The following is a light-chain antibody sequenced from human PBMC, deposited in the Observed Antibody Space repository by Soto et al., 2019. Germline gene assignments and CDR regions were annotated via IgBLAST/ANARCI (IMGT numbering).Light chain of an antibody. Sequence: QSVLTQPPPASGTPGQRVTISCSGSSSNIGSNTVNWYQQLPGTAPKLLIYSNNQRPSGVPDRFSGSKSGTSASLAISGLQSEDEADYYCAAWDDSLYVVFGGGTKLTVL. CDR1: SSNIGSNT. CDR3: AAWDDSLYVV. J-gene: IGLJ2*01. CDR2: SNN. V-gene: IGLV1-44*01.